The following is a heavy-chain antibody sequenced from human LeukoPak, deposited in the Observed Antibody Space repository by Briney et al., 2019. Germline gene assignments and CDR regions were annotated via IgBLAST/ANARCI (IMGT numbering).Heavy chain of an antibody. CDR1: GFTVSNNY. CDR2: VYSGDNA. V-gene: IGHV3-66*01. CDR3: ARDVRAGYYYMDV. D-gene: IGHD6-6*01. Sequence: GGSLRLSCAASGFTVSNNYMNWVRQAPGKGLEWVLVVYSGDNAYYADSVKGRFTISKDNSKNTLYLQMNSLRAEDTAVYYCARDVRAGYYYMDVWGKGTTVTISS. J-gene: IGHJ6*03.